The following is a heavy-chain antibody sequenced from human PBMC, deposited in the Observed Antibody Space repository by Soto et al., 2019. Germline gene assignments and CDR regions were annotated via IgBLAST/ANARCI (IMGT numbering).Heavy chain of an antibody. CDR1: GYTFTGYY. CDR2: INPNSGGT. J-gene: IGHJ4*02. D-gene: IGHD3-10*01. CDR3: ARGWFGECLGY. V-gene: IGHV1-2*02. Sequence: ASVKASCKASGYTFTGYYMHWVRQAPGQGLEWMGWINPNSGGTNYSQKFQGRVTITRDTSASTAYMELSSLRSEDTAVYYCARGWFGECLGYWGQGTLVTVSS.